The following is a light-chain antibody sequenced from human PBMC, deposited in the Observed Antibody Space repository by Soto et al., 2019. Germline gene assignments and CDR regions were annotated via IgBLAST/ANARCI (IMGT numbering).Light chain of an antibody. J-gene: IGLJ1*01. CDR2: GVK. CDR3: SSYTNSYFYV. CDR1: GRDIGAYDY. Sequence: QSALTQPASVSGSPGQSITISCTGSGRDIGAYDYVSWYQQHPGKAPKLLIYGVKNRPSGVSYRFSASKSAFTASLTISGLQAEDEANYYCSSYTNSYFYVFGHGTKVTVL. V-gene: IGLV2-14*01.